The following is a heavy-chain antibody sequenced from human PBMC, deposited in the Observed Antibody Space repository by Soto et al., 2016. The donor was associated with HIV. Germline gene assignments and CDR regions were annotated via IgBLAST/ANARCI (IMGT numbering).Heavy chain of an antibody. Sequence: EMQLVESGGGLVKPGGSLRLSCAASGFTFSNAWMSWIRQAPGKGLEWLGRTKSKPDGGTTDYAAPVKDRFTISRDDSKNTLYLQMNSLKTEDTAVYYCTTDRIPNHYDSSGYFSYWGQGTLVTVSS. CDR3: TTDRIPNHYDSSGYFSY. V-gene: IGHV3-15*01. CDR1: GFTFSNAW. CDR2: TKSKPDGGTT. D-gene: IGHD3-22*01. J-gene: IGHJ4*02.